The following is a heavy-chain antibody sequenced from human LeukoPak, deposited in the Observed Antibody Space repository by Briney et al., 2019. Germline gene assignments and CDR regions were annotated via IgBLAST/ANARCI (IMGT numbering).Heavy chain of an antibody. Sequence: SETLSLTCTVSGGSISSGGYYWSWIRQPPGKGLEWIGEINHSGSTNYNPSLKSRVTISVDTSKNQFSLKLSSVTAADAAVYYCASLGIAAAGPSSWGQGTLVTVSS. V-gene: IGHV4-39*07. CDR3: ASLGIAAAGPSS. D-gene: IGHD6-13*01. J-gene: IGHJ5*02. CDR1: GGSISSGGYY. CDR2: INHSGST.